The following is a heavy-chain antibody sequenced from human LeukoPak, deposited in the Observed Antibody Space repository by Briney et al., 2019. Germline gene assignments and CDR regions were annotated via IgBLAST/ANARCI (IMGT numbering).Heavy chain of an antibody. Sequence: SGGSLRLSCAASGFTFSSYAMSWVRQAPGKGLQWVSAISGSGGSTYYADSVKGRFTISRDNSKNTLYLQMNSLRAEDTAVYYCAKRDGYNPRAPTFDYWGQGTLVTVSS. V-gene: IGHV3-23*01. CDR1: GFTFSSYA. CDR3: AKRDGYNPRAPTFDY. J-gene: IGHJ4*02. CDR2: ISGSGGST. D-gene: IGHD5-24*01.